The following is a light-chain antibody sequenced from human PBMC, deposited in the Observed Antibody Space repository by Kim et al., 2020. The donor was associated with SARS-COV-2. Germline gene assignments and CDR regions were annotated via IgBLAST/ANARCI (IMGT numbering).Light chain of an antibody. J-gene: IGKJ2*01. Sequence: EIVLTQSPGTLSLSPGERATLSCRASQSVSSSYLAWYQQKPGQAPRLLIYGASSRATGIPDRFSGSGSGADFTLTISRLEPEDFAVYYCQQYGSSPGTFGQGPSWRS. CDR2: GAS. CDR3: QQYGSSPGT. V-gene: IGKV3-20*01. CDR1: QSVSSSY.